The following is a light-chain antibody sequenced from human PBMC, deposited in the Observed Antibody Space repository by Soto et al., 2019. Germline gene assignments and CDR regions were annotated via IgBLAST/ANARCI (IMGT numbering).Light chain of an antibody. CDR3: QQYDSSPIT. CDR1: QSVDSN. Sequence: EIVMTQSPATLSVSPGERATLSCRASQSVDSNLAWYQQKPGQAPRLLIFGASTRATGIPARFSGSGSGTDFTLTISSLQSEDFALYYCQQYDSSPITFGQGTRMEIK. V-gene: IGKV3D-15*02. J-gene: IGKJ5*01. CDR2: GAS.